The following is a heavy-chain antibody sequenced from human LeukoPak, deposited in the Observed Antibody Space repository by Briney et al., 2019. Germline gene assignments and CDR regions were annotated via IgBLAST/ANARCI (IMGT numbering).Heavy chain of an antibody. J-gene: IGHJ4*02. CDR3: ARDMYVGTAR. V-gene: IGHV3-48*01. Sequence: GGSLRLSCAASGFTFSSYSMNWVRQAPGEGREWVSYISSSSSTIYYADSVKGRFTISRDNAKNSLYLQMNSLRAEDTAVYYCARDMYVGTARGGQGTLVTVSS. D-gene: IGHD1-1*01. CDR2: ISSSSSTI. CDR1: GFTFSSYS.